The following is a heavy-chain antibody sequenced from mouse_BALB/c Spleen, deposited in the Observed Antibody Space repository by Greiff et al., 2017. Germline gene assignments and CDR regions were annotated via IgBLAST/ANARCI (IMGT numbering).Heavy chain of an antibody. V-gene: IGHV6-3*01. Sequence: EVQLMESGGGLVQPGGSMKLSCVASGFTFSSYWMTWVRQSPEKGLEWVAEIRLKSDNYATDYAESVKGKFTISRDDSKSRLYLQMNSLRAEYTGSYYWTRCDCSWFAYWGQGTLVTVSA. D-gene: IGHD2-13*01. CDR3: TRCDCSWFAY. CDR2: IRLKSDNYAT. J-gene: IGHJ3*01. CDR1: GFTFSSYW.